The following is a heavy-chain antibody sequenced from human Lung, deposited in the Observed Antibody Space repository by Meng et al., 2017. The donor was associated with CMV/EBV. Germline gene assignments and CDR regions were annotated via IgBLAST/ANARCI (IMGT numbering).Heavy chain of an antibody. D-gene: IGHD2-8*01. CDR3: ARAMGRYCTNGVCSNYYYYYGMDV. CDR2: ISSSSSYI. Sequence: GESXKISCAASGFTFSSYSMNWVRQAPGKGLEWVSSISSSSSYIYYADSVKGRFTISRDNSKNSLYLQMNSLRAEDTAVYYCARAMGRYCTNGVCSNYYYYYGMDVXGQGXTVTVSS. J-gene: IGHJ6*02. CDR1: GFTFSSYS. V-gene: IGHV3-21*01.